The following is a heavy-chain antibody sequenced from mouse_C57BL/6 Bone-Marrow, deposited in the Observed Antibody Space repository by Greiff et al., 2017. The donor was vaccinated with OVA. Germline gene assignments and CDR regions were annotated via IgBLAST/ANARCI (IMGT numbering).Heavy chain of an antibody. CDR2: LSDGGSYT. CDR1: GFTFSSYA. D-gene: IGHD1-2*01. V-gene: IGHV5-4*03. CDR3: ARWGLLRPFAY. Sequence: EVKVVESGGGLVKPGGSLKLSCAASGFTFSSYAMSWVRQTPEKRLEWVATLSDGGSYTYYPDNVKGRFTISRDNAKNNLYLQMSHLKSEDTAMYYCARWGLLRPFAYWGQGTLVTVSA. J-gene: IGHJ3*01.